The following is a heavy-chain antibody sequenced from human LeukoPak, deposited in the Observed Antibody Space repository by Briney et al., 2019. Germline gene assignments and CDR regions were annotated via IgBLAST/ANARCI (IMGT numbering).Heavy chain of an antibody. V-gene: IGHV1-18*01. J-gene: IGHJ4*02. Sequence: ASVKVSCKASGYTFTSYGINWVRQAPGQGLEWMGWISAYNGDTNYAQKLQGRVTMTRDTSISTAYMELSRLRSDGTAVYYCARSSGWYETYYFDYWGQGTLVTVSS. D-gene: IGHD6-19*01. CDR2: ISAYNGDT. CDR3: ARSSGWYETYYFDY. CDR1: GYTFTSYG.